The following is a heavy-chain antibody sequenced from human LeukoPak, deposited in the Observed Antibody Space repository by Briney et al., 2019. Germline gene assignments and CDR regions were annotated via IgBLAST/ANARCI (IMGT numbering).Heavy chain of an antibody. Sequence: PSGTLSLTCAVSGGSISGGYWWSWVRQPPMKGLEWIGEIIDSGSTNYNPSLKGRITISLDKTKNQFSLNVNSVTVADTAVYYCATYGPTSGGYTFEYWGQGILVTVSS. CDR2: IIDSGST. D-gene: IGHD2-15*01. V-gene: IGHV4-4*02. CDR3: ATYGPTSGGYTFEY. CDR1: GGSISGGYW. J-gene: IGHJ4*02.